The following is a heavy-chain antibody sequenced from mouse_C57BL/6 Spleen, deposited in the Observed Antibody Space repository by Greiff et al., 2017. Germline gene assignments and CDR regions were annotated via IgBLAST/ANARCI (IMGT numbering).Heavy chain of an antibody. CDR3: ARSRTGYFDY. CDR1: GYTFTSYG. J-gene: IGHJ2*01. D-gene: IGHD4-1*01. V-gene: IGHV1-81*01. Sequence: QVQLQQSGAELARPGASVKLSCKASGYTFTSYGISWVKQRTGQGLEWIGEIYPRSGNTYYNEKFKGKATLTADKSSSTAYMELRSLTSEDSAVYFCARSRTGYFDYGGQGTTLTVSS. CDR2: IYPRSGNT.